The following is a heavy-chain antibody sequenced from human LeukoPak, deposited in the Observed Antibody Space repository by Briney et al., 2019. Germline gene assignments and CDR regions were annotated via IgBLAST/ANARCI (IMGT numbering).Heavy chain of an antibody. CDR3: ARDMGSWSDYYYGMEV. Sequence: ASVKVSCKASGYTFTRYGISWVRQAPGQGLEWMGWISAYNGNTNYAKRLPGRVTMTTDTFTSTAYMELRSLRCDDPAVYYCARDMGSWSDYYYGMEVWGQGTTVTVSS. CDR1: GYTFTRYG. V-gene: IGHV1-18*01. J-gene: IGHJ6*02. D-gene: IGHD6-13*01. CDR2: ISAYNGNT.